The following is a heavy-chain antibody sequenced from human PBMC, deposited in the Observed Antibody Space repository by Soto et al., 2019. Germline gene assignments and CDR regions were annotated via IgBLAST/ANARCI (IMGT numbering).Heavy chain of an antibody. D-gene: IGHD5-18*01. J-gene: IGHJ6*02. CDR2: IYYTGST. CDR3: ARIGYSYGYFYYGMDV. V-gene: IGHV4-59*01. Sequence: QVQLQESGPGLVKPSETLSLTCTVSGGSINSYHWTWIRQPPGKGLEWIGYIYYTGSTNYNPSLKCRVTISVDTSKNPFSLNLNSVTAADTAVYYCARIGYSYGYFYYGMDVWGQGTTVTVSS. CDR1: GGSINSYH.